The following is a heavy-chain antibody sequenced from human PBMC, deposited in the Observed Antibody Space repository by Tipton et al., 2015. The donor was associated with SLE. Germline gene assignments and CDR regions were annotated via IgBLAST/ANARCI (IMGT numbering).Heavy chain of an antibody. CDR1: GFTFSSYA. CDR2: FTSGGGT. J-gene: IGHJ4*02. Sequence: GSLRLSCAASGFTFSSYAMTWVRQAPGKGLEWVSAFTSGGGTSYADSVKGRFTISRDNSKNILYLQMNSLRAEDTAIYYCAKDLHTFTWSYLDSWGQGTLVTVSS. D-gene: IGHD2-8*02. CDR3: AKDLHTFTWSYLDS. V-gene: IGHV3-23*03.